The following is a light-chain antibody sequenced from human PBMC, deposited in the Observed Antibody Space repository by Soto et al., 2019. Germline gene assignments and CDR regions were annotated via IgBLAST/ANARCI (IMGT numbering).Light chain of an antibody. J-gene: IGLJ2*01. CDR2: DVS. Sequence: QSVLTQPASVSGSHGHSITLSCTEGTSDIGGYNYVSWYQQHPGKAPELLIYDVSYRPSGISDRFSGSKSGNTASLTISGLQPEDEADYYCSSYGASSTLFGGGTKVTVL. CDR3: SSYGASSTL. V-gene: IGLV2-14*03. CDR1: TSDIGGYNY.